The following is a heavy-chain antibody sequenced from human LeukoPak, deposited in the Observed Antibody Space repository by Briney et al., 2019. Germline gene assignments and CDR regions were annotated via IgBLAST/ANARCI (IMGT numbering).Heavy chain of an antibody. CDR1: GFTFSDHY. D-gene: IGHD4-17*01. J-gene: IGHJ4*02. Sequence: PGGSLRLSCAASGFTFSDHYMDWVRQAPGKGLEWVSAISGSGGSTYYADSVKGRFTISRDNSKNTLYLQMNSLRAEDTAVYYCAKRSVTTGPYNFDYWGQGTLVTVSS. CDR3: AKRSVTTGPYNFDY. V-gene: IGHV3-23*01. CDR2: ISGSGGST.